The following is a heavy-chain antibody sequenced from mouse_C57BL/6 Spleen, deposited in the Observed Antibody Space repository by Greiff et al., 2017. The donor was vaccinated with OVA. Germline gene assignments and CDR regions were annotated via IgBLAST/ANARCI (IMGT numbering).Heavy chain of an antibody. V-gene: IGHV1-4*01. J-gene: IGHJ1*03. Sequence: VQRVESGAELARPGASVKMSCKASGYTFTSYTMHWVKQRPGQGLEWIGYINPSSGYTKYNQKFKDKATLTADKSSSTAYMQLSSLTSEDSAVYYCARGSNYGWYFDVWGTGTTVTVSS. D-gene: IGHD2-5*01. CDR1: GYTFTSYT. CDR3: ARGSNYGWYFDV. CDR2: INPSSGYT.